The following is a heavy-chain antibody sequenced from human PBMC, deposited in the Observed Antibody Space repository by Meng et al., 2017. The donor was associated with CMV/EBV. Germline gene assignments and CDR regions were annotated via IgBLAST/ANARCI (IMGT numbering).Heavy chain of an antibody. V-gene: IGHV4-34*01. CDR1: GGSFSGYY. J-gene: IGHJ5*02. CDR3: ARGRSGTGRRRIAAAGWFDP. CDR2: INHSGST. Sequence: SETLSLTCAVYGGSFSGYYWSWIRQPPGKGLEWIGEINHSGSTNYDPSLKSRVTISVDTSKNQFSLKLSSVTAADTAVYYRARGRSGTGRRRIAAAGWFDPWGQGTLVTVSS. D-gene: IGHD6-13*01.